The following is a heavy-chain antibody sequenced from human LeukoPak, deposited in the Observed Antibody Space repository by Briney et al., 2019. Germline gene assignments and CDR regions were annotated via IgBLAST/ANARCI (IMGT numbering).Heavy chain of an antibody. CDR2: INYSGST. Sequence: PSETLSLTCTVSGGSISSSTYYWGWIRQPPGKGLEWIGSINYSGSTYYNPSLKSRVTMSVDTSKNQFSLKLSSVTAADTAVYYCARAASGYDWTYNYYYMDVWGKGTTLTVSS. J-gene: IGHJ6*03. CDR3: ARAASGYDWTYNYYYMDV. CDR1: GGSISSSTYY. D-gene: IGHD5-12*01. V-gene: IGHV4-39*07.